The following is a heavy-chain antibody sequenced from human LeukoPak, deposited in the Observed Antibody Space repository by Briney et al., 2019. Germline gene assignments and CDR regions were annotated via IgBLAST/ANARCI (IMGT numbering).Heavy chain of an antibody. Sequence: GGSLRLSCAASGFTFSGYEMIWVRQAPGKGLEWVSYISSSGNTMLYADSVKGRFIISRDSAKKSLYLQMNSLRAEDTGLYYCARVRSGIDMWGQGTMVTVAS. V-gene: IGHV3-48*03. CDR3: ARVRSGIDM. CDR2: ISSSGNTM. D-gene: IGHD3-10*01. J-gene: IGHJ3*02. CDR1: GFTFSGYE.